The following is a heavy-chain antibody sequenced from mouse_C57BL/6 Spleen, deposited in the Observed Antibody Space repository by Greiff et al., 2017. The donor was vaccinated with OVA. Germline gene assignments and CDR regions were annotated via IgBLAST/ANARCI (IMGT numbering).Heavy chain of an antibody. V-gene: IGHV10-1*01. CDR3: VRHALLRVYAMDY. D-gene: IGHD1-1*01. J-gene: IGHJ4*01. Sequence: DVMLVESGGGLVQPKGSLKLSCAASGFSFNTYAMNWVRQAPGKGLEWVARIRSKSNNYATYYADSVKDRFTISRDDSESMLYLQMNNLKTEDTAMYYCVRHALLRVYAMDYWGQGTSVTVSS. CDR1: GFSFNTYA. CDR2: IRSKSNNYAT.